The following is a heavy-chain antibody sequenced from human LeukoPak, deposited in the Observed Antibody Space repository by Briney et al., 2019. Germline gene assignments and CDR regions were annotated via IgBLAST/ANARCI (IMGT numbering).Heavy chain of an antibody. V-gene: IGHV3-23*01. D-gene: IGHD3-10*01. CDR1: GFTFSSYA. CDR2: ISGSGGST. J-gene: IGHJ4*02. Sequence: PGGSLRLSCAASGFTFSSYAMSWVRQAPGKGLEWVSAISGSGGSTYYADSVKGRFTISRDNSKNTLYLQMNSLRAEDTAVYYCAKGSRLWFGELPRFDYWGQGTLVTVSS. CDR3: AKGSRLWFGELPRFDY.